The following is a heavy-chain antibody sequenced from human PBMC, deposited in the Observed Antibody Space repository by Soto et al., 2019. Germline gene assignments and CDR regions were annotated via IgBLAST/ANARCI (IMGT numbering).Heavy chain of an antibody. J-gene: IGHJ5*01. CDR2: IIPIFGTA. Sequence: SAERTWEDCGVGIGSSSRWWVRQAHRQGLEWMGGIIPIFGTANYAQKFQGRVTITADESTSTAYMELSSLRSEDTAVYYCARFLLYCSTTSCYTRQSFHSWGQGTLVTAPQ. V-gene: IGHV1-69*01. D-gene: IGHD2-2*02. CDR3: ARFLLYCSTTSCYTRQSFHS. CDR1: GVGIGSSS.